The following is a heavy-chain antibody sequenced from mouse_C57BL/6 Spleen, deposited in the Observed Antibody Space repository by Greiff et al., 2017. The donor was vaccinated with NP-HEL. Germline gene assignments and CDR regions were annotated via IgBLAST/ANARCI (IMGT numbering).Heavy chain of an antibody. J-gene: IGHJ2*01. CDR2: IYPGDGDT. CDR1: GYAFSSSW. D-gene: IGHD2-4*01. CDR3: ARGGYYDYDRDYFDY. V-gene: IGHV1-82*01. Sequence: QVQLQQSGPELVKPGASVKISCKASGYAFSSSWMNWVKQRPGKGLEWIGRIYPGDGDTNYNGKFKGKATLTADKSSSTAYMQLSSLTSEDSAVYFCARGGYYDYDRDYFDYWGQGTTLTVSS.